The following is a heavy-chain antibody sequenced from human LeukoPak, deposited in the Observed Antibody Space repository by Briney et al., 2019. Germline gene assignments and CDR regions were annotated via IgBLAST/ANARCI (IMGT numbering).Heavy chain of an antibody. J-gene: IGHJ6*02. CDR2: IYYSGST. CDR3: ARDEVVPAAYYYGMDV. Sequence: PSETLSLTCTVSGGSISSSSYYWGWIRQPPGKGLEWIGSIYYSGSTYYNPSLKSRVTISVDTSKIQFSLKLSSVTAADTAVYYCARDEVVPAAYYYGMDVWGQGTTVTVSS. V-gene: IGHV4-39*02. D-gene: IGHD2-2*01. CDR1: GGSISSSSYY.